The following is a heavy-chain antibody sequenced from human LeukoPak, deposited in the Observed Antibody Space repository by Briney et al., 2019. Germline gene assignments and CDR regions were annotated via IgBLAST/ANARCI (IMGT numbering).Heavy chain of an antibody. CDR3: AKERDYGPADC. CDR1: GFIFNKHA. D-gene: IGHD4/OR15-4a*01. J-gene: IGHJ4*02. CDR2: LSGSGGST. V-gene: IGHV3-23*01. Sequence: PGGSLRLSCAASGFIFNKHAMSWVRQAPGKGLEWVSGLSGSGGSTDYADSVKGRFTVSRDNSKNTLFLQMNSLRAEDTAIYYCAKERDYGPADCWGQGTLVTVSS.